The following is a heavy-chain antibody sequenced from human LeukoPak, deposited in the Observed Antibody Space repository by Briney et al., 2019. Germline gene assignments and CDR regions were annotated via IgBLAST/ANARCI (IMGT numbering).Heavy chain of an antibody. CDR2: FSGVNGNT. Sequence: ASVKVSCKTAGYSFSTYGNSWVRQAPGQGLEWVGWFSGVNGNTNYARKFQGRVPMTTDTSTNTAYMELRSLRSHDTAVYYCAIAPEIVGVLSLWFDQWGQGALVTVSS. J-gene: IGHJ5*02. D-gene: IGHD2/OR15-2a*01. CDR1: GYSFSTYG. CDR3: AIAPEIVGVLSLWFDQ. V-gene: IGHV1-18*01.